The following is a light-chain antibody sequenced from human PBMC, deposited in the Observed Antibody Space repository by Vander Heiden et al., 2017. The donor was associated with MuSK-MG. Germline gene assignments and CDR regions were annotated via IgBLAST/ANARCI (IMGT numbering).Light chain of an antibody. V-gene: IGLV2-14*03. J-gene: IGLJ2*01. CDR3: SSYTRSSTLEVV. CDR1: SSDVGGYNY. Sequence: QSALTQPASVSGSPGQSITISCTGTSSDVGGYNYVSWYQQHTGKAPKLMIYDVSNRPSGVSNRFSGSKSGNTASLTISGLQAEDEADYYCSSYTRSSTLEVVFGGGTKLTVL. CDR2: DVS.